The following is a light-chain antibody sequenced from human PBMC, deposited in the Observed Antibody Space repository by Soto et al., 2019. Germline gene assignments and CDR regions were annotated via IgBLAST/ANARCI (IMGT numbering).Light chain of an antibody. CDR3: PQLNSYSIFT. CDR2: GAS. Sequence: DIQLTQSPSFLSASVGDRVTITCRASQDISSYLAWYQQKPGKAPKLLIFGASTLQSGVPSRFSGSGSGTEFTLTISSLQPEDFATYYCPQLNSYSIFTFGPGTKVDI. CDR1: QDISSY. J-gene: IGKJ3*01. V-gene: IGKV1-9*01.